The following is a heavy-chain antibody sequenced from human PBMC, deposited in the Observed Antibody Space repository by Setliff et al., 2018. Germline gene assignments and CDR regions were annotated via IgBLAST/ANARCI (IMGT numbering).Heavy chain of an antibody. D-gene: IGHD3-22*01. CDR3: ARESRYYYDNLGTLDY. CDR2: IYYSGST. V-gene: IGHV4-59*12. J-gene: IGHJ4*02. CDR1: GGSISSYY. Sequence: SETLSLTCTVSGGSISSYYWSWIRQPPGKGLEWIGDIYYSGSTNYNPSLKSRVSISVDTSKNQFSLKLSSVTAADTAVYYCARESRYYYDNLGTLDYWGQGTLVTVSS.